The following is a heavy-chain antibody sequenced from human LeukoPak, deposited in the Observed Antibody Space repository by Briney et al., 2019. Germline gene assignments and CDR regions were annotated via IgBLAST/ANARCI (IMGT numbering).Heavy chain of an antibody. Sequence: GESLKISCRGSGYSFSSYWIAWVRQMPGKGLEWMGIIFPDDFDTRYSPSFQGQVTISVDKSIGTAYLQWSSLKASDTAMYYCARRPANYYDTSGYAVLDYWGEGTLVTVSS. J-gene: IGHJ4*02. CDR1: GYSFSSYW. CDR2: IFPDDFDT. CDR3: ARRPANYYDTSGYAVLDY. V-gene: IGHV5-51*01. D-gene: IGHD3-22*01.